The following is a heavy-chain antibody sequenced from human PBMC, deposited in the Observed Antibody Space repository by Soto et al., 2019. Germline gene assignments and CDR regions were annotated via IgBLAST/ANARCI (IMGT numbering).Heavy chain of an antibody. CDR1: GGSIISSSYY. Sequence: SETLSLTCTVSGGSIISSSYYFCCIRQPPGKGLEWIGSIYYSGSTYYNPSPKSRVTISVDTSKNQFSLKLSSVTAADTAVYYCARIRLSSSLRIDYWGQGTLVTVSS. V-gene: IGHV4-39*01. CDR3: ARIRLSSSLRIDY. D-gene: IGHD6-6*01. CDR2: IYYSGST. J-gene: IGHJ4*02.